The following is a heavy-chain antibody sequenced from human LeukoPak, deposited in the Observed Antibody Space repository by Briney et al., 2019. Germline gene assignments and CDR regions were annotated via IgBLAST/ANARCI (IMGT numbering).Heavy chain of an antibody. J-gene: IGHJ4*02. Sequence: SVKVSCKASGGTFSSYAISWVRQAPGQGLEWMGGIIPIFGTANYAQKFQGRVTITADESTSTAYMELRSLRSDDTAVYYCARAEEHYDGSGYSFDYWGQGTLVTVSS. CDR3: ARAEEHYDGSGYSFDY. V-gene: IGHV1-69*13. CDR2: IIPIFGTA. CDR1: GGTFSSYA. D-gene: IGHD3-22*01.